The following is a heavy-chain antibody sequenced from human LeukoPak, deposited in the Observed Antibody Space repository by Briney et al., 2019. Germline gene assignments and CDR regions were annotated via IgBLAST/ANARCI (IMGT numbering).Heavy chain of an antibody. CDR3: ARADDYGDYVLDY. Sequence: SETLSLTCTVSGGSISSGDYYWSWIRQPPGKGLEWIGYIYYSGSTYYNPSLKSRVAISVDTSKNQFSLKLSSVTAADTAVYYCARADDYGDYVLDYWGQGTLVTVSS. J-gene: IGHJ4*02. CDR1: GGSISSGDYY. CDR2: IYYSGST. D-gene: IGHD4-17*01. V-gene: IGHV4-30-4*01.